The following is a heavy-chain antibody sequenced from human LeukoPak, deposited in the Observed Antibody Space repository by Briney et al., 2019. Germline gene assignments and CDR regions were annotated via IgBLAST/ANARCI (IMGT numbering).Heavy chain of an antibody. D-gene: IGHD3-10*01. CDR1: GYSINSISSTYY. CDR3: ARGFGAGNYYYGWFDP. V-gene: IGHV4-38-2*02. CDR2: IHDSGST. Sequence: SETLSLTCTVSGYSINSISSTYYWGWVRQPPGKGLEWIGFIHDSGSTYYNPSLKSRVSISRDMFKNQLSLMLSSVTAADTAVYYCARGFGAGNYYYGWFDPWGQGTLVSVSS. J-gene: IGHJ5*02.